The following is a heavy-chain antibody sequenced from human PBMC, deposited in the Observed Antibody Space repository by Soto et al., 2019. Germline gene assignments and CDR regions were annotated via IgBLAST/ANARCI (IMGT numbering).Heavy chain of an antibody. CDR3: ARGPRPSSLGTGAF. Sequence: GGSLRLSCAVSGFVLEMYWMHWVRQVPGKGPEWVSRINGEGSRSDYADSVRGRFTISRDNAKNTLYLQMDSLRAEDTAVYYCARGPRPSSLGTGAFWVPGTVVTVSS. CDR2: INGEGSRS. V-gene: IGHV3-74*01. J-gene: IGHJ4*02. D-gene: IGHD3-10*01. CDR1: GFVLEMYW.